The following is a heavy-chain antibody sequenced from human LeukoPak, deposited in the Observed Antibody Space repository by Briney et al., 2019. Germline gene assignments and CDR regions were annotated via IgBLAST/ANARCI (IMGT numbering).Heavy chain of an antibody. Sequence: GGSLRLSCQTSGFAFSNYGMHWVRQAPGKGQEWVAFVRNDGSNEYYADSVKGRFTISRDNSRNTLYLRMNSLRAEDTGGYSCAKDSNSGYVSVGPDYWGLGTLVTVSS. J-gene: IGHJ4*02. CDR3: AKDSNSGYVSVGPDY. CDR1: GFAFSNYG. D-gene: IGHD3-22*01. CDR2: VRNDGSNE. V-gene: IGHV3-30*02.